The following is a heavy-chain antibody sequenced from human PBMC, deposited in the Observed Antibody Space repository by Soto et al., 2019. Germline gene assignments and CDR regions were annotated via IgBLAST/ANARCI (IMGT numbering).Heavy chain of an antibody. J-gene: IGHJ6*02. CDR2: IWFDGTKT. D-gene: IGHD2-2*01. Sequence: GGSLRLSCTGFGFTFNSYGMNWVRQAPAKGLEWVAVIWFDGTKTYYGDSVNGRFTISRDNSKNTLYLQMDSLRADDTAVYFCARSGIPASTYGMDVWGQGTTVTVS. CDR3: ARSGIPASTYGMDV. V-gene: IGHV3-33*01. CDR1: GFTFNSYG.